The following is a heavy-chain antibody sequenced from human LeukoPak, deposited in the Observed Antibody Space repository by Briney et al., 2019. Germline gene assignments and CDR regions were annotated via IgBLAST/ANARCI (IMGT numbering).Heavy chain of an antibody. CDR2: IYYSGST. J-gene: IGHJ3*02. CDR1: GGSFSGYY. CDR3: ARGYDAFDI. V-gene: IGHV4-59*01. Sequence: PSETLSLTCAVYGGSFSGYYWSWIRQPPGKGLEWIGYIYYSGSTNYNPSLKSRVTISVDTSKNQFSLKLSSVTAADTTVYYCARGYDAFDIWGQETMVTVSS.